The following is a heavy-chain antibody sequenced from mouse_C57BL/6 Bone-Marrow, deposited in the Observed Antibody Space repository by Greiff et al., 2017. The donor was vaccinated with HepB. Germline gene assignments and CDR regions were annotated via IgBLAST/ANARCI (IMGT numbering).Heavy chain of an antibody. J-gene: IGHJ4*01. CDR2: ISYDGSN. V-gene: IGHV3-6*01. CDR3: AREGNFHYAMDY. CDR1: GYSITSGYY. D-gene: IGHD2-1*01. Sequence: EVKLVESGPGLVKPSQSLSLTCSVTGYSITSGYYWNWIRQFPGNKLEWMGYISYDGSNNYNPSLKNRISITRDTSKNQFFLKLNSVTTEDTATYYCAREGNFHYAMDYWGQGTSVTVSS.